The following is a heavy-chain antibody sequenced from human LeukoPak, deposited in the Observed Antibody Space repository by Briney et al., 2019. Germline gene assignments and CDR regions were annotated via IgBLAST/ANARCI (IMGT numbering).Heavy chain of an antibody. J-gene: IGHJ4*02. V-gene: IGHV1-2*06. CDR2: INPNSGGT. D-gene: IGHD5-18*01. CDR3: ARDKYSYGPNYFDY. CDR1: GYTFTGYY. Sequence: ASVKVSCKAPGYTFTGYYMHWVRQAPGQGLEWMGRINPNSGGTNYAQKFQGRVTMTRDTSISTAYMELSRLRSDDTAVYYCARDKYSYGPNYFDYWGQGTLVTVSS.